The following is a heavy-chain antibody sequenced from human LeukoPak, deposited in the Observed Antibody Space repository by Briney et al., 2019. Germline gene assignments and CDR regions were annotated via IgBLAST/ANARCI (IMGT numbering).Heavy chain of an antibody. CDR1: AYTFSTYL. CDR2: IDPSGGST. Sequence: RASVKVSCKASAYTFSTYLLHWVRPAPGQGLEWMGIIDPSGGSTDYAQKFQGRVTMTRDTSTSTVYMELSSLRSEDTAVYYCARDLGLRGVTNWFDPWGQGTLVTVSS. CDR3: ARDLGLRGVTNWFDP. J-gene: IGHJ5*02. V-gene: IGHV1-46*01. D-gene: IGHD3-10*01.